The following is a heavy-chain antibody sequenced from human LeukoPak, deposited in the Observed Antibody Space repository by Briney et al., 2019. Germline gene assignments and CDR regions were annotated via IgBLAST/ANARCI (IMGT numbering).Heavy chain of an antibody. V-gene: IGHV3-30*18. Sequence: GGSLRLSCAASGFTFSSYGMHWVRQAPGKGLEWVAVISYDGSNKYYADSVKGRFTISRDNSKNTLYLQMNSLRAEDTAVYYCAKVSYDILTGYPSHLDYWGQGTLVTVSP. J-gene: IGHJ4*02. CDR3: AKVSYDILTGYPSHLDY. D-gene: IGHD3-9*01. CDR2: ISYDGSNK. CDR1: GFTFSSYG.